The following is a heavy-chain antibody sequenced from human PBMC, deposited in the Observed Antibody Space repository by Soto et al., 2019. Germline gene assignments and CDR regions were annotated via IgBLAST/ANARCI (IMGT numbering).Heavy chain of an antibody. D-gene: IGHD3-10*01. V-gene: IGHV4-4*07. J-gene: IGHJ6*02. Sequence: SETLSLTCTVSGGSISSYYWSWIRQSAGKGLEWIGRIYNGGNTQYNPSLKSRVTTSADTSKNQFSLRLNSVTAADTAVYYCAREGSDSYGLDVWGQGTTVTVSS. CDR2: IYNGGNT. CDR3: AREGSDSYGLDV. CDR1: GGSISSYY.